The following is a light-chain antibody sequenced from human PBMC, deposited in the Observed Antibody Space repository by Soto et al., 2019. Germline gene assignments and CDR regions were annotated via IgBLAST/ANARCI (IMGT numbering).Light chain of an antibody. CDR2: DVS. V-gene: IGLV2-11*01. CDR1: SSDVGGYNY. J-gene: IGLJ2*01. CDR3: CSYAGSYTFYVV. Sequence: QSALTQPRSVSGSPGQSVTISCTGTSSDVGGYNYVSWYQQHPGKAPKLVIYDVSKRPSGVPDRFSGSKSGNTASLTISGLQAEDGADYYCCSYAGSYTFYVVFGGGTKLTVL.